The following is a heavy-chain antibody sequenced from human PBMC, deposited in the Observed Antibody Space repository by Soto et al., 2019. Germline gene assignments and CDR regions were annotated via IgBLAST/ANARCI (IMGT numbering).Heavy chain of an antibody. D-gene: IGHD3-3*01. CDR3: ARILTYYDFWSGYPTVYGMDV. CDR2: IYHSGST. CDR1: GGSISSGGYS. J-gene: IGHJ6*02. Sequence: SETLSLTCAVSGGSISSGGYSWSWIRKPPGKGLEWIGYIYHSGSTYYNPSLKSRVTISVDRSKNQFSLKLSSVTAADTAVYYCARILTYYDFWSGYPTVYGMDVWGQGTTVTVSS. V-gene: IGHV4-30-2*01.